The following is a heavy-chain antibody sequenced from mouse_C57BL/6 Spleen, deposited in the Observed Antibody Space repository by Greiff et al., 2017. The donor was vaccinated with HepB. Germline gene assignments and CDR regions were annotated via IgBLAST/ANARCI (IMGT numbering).Heavy chain of an antibody. CDR2: INPNNGGT. D-gene: IGHD1-1*01. CDR3: AREGNLGITTVVGYFDY. V-gene: IGHV1-26*01. J-gene: IGHJ2*01. Sequence: EVQLQQSGPELVKPGASVKISCKASGYTFTDYYMNWVKQSHGKSLEWIGDINPNNGGTSYNQKFKGKATLTVDKSSSTAYMELRSLTSEDSAVYYCAREGNLGITTVVGYFDYWGQGTTLTVSS. CDR1: GYTFTDYY.